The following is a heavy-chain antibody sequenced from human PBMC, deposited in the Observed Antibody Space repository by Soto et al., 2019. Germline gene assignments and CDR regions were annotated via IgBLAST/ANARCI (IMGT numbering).Heavy chain of an antibody. CDR1: GGTFSSYA. CDR2: IIPIFGTA. V-gene: IGHV1-69*13. Sequence: SVKVSCEASGGTFSSYAISWVRQAPGQGLEWMGGIIPIFGTANYAQKFQGRVTITADESTSTAYMELSSLRSEDTAVYYCAGDGLTPTEPTYGMDVWGQGTTVTVS. CDR3: AGDGLTPTEPTYGMDV. D-gene: IGHD3-22*01. J-gene: IGHJ6*02.